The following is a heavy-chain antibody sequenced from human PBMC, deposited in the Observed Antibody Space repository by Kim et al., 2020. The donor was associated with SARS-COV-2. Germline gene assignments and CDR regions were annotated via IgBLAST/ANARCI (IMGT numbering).Heavy chain of an antibody. D-gene: IGHD5-18*01. CDR2: GST. V-gene: IGHV4-4*07. J-gene: IGHJ3*02. CDR3: AQGYAFDI. Sequence: GSTNCNPAPRSRVTMAGDTSTNQFALKLSSVTAADTAVYYCAQGYAFDIWGRGTMLTVSS.